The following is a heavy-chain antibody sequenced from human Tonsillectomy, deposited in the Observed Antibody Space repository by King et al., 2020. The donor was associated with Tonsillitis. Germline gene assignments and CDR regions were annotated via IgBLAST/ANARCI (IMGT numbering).Heavy chain of an antibody. CDR1: GGTFNSYG. D-gene: IGHD3-22*01. Sequence: QLVQSGAEVKKPGSSVKVSCKASGGTFNSYGISWVRQAPGQGLEWMGGIIPIFGAAKRKYAKKFQGRVTITADESTSTAYMELSSLRSEDTAVYYCARGIYFYDNRGPYFFDYWGQGSLVTVSS. J-gene: IGHJ4*02. V-gene: IGHV1-69*01. CDR3: ARGIYFYDNRGPYFFDY. CDR2: IIPIFGAAKR.